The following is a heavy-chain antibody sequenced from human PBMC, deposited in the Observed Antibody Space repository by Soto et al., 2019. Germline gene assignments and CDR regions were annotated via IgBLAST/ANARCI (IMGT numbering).Heavy chain of an antibody. V-gene: IGHV3-30-3*01. Sequence: GGSLRVSCAASGFTFSSYAMHGVRQAPGKGLEWVAVISYDGSNKYYADSVKGRFTISRDNSKNTLYLQMNSLRAEDTAVYYCARDQVLWFGELLSCYYGMDVWGQGTTLTVSS. D-gene: IGHD3-10*01. CDR1: GFTFSSYA. J-gene: IGHJ6*02. CDR2: ISYDGSNK. CDR3: ARDQVLWFGELLSCYYGMDV.